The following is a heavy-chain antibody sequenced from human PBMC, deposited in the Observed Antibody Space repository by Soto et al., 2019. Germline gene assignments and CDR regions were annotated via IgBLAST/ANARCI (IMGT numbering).Heavy chain of an antibody. V-gene: IGHV1-69*06. J-gene: IGHJ3*02. CDR3: ARGLGTAMVHALDI. Sequence: ASVKVSCKASGGTFSSYAISWVRQAPGQGLEWMGGIIPIFGTANYAQKFQCRVTITADKSTSTAYMELSSLRSEDTAVYYCARGLGTAMVHALDIWGQGTMVTVSS. CDR1: GGTFSSYA. CDR2: IIPIFGTA. D-gene: IGHD5-18*01.